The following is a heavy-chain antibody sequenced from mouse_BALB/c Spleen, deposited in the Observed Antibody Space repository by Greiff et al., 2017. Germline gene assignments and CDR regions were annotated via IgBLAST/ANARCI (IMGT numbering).Heavy chain of an antibody. Sequence: EVKLVESGGGLVKPGGSLKLSCAASGFTFSSYAMSWVRQSPEKRLEWVAEISSGGSYTYYPDTVTGRFTISRDNAKNTLYLEMSSLRSEDTAMYYCAREAGGNYDYYAMDYWGQGTSVTVSS. D-gene: IGHD2-1*01. CDR2: ISSGGSYT. CDR1: GFTFSSYA. CDR3: AREAGGNYDYYAMDY. J-gene: IGHJ4*01. V-gene: IGHV5-9-4*01.